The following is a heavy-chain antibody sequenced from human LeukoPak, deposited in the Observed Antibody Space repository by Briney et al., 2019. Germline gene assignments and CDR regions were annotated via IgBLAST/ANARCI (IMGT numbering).Heavy chain of an antibody. V-gene: IGHV3-48*01. D-gene: IGHD2-15*01. CDR1: GFIFSSYS. J-gene: IGHJ4*02. CDR3: VRDSSWSFDY. Sequence: GGSLRLSCAASGFIFSSYSMNWVRQAPGKGLEWVSYITCTDSSTHFADSVKGRFTISRDNAKNSLYLQMNSLRGEDTAVYYCVRDSSWSFDYWGQGTLVTVSS. CDR2: ITCTDSST.